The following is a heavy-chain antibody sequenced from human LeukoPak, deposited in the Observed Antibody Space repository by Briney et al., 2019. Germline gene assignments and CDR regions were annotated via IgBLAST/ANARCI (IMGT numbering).Heavy chain of an antibody. V-gene: IGHV4-34*01. J-gene: IGHJ3*02. CDR1: GGSISSYY. CDR2: INHSGST. CDR3: ATGGMPDAFDI. Sequence: SETLSLTCTVPGGSISSYYWSWIRQPPGKGLEWIGEINHSGSTNYNPSLKSRVTISVDTSKNQFSLKLSSVTAADTAVYYCATGGMPDAFDIWGQGTMVTVSS. D-gene: IGHD2-2*01.